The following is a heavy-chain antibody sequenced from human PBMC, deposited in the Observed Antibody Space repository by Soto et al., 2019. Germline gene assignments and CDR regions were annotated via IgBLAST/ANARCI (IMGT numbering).Heavy chain of an antibody. CDR2: IYPGDSDT. CDR3: AGNTGYSYGANWFDP. J-gene: IGHJ5*02. D-gene: IGHD5-18*01. Sequence: GESLKISCKGSGYSFTSYWIGWVRQMPGKGLEWMGIIYPGDSDTRYSPSFQGRVTISADKSISTAYLQWSSLKASDTAMYYCAGNTGYSYGANWFDPWGQGTLVTVSS. CDR1: GYSFTSYW. V-gene: IGHV5-51*01.